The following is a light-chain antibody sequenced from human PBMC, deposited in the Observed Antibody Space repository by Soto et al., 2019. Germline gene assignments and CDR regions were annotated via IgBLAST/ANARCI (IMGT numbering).Light chain of an antibody. CDR1: QSVSSTY. Sequence: EIVLTQSPGTLSLSPGERATLSCRASQSVSSTYLDWYQQKPGQAPRLLIYDASSRSTGIPDRFSGSGSGTDFTLTITRLEPEDFAVSYCQHYGNSPGLFTFGPGTKVDIK. CDR2: DAS. CDR3: QHYGNSPGLFT. V-gene: IGKV3-20*01. J-gene: IGKJ3*01.